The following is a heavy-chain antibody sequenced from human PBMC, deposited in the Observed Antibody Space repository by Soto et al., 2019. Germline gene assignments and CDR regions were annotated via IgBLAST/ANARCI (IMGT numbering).Heavy chain of an antibody. D-gene: IGHD1-26*01. Sequence: PGGSLRLSCAGSGFTFSNFWFHWVRQAPGKGLVWVSRINTDGTTLSYADSVKGRFTISRDNAKNTVYLQMHTLGVEDTGVYYCARQTGLGAANYWGQGILVTVSS. J-gene: IGHJ4*01. CDR1: GFTFSNFW. CDR2: INTDGTTL. CDR3: ARQTGLGAANY. V-gene: IGHV3-74*01.